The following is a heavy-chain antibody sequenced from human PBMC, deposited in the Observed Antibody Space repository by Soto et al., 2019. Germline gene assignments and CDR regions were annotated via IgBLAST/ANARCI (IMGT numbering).Heavy chain of an antibody. CDR2: IYDTGST. CDR3: ARVRYTYGTYYYMDV. Sequence: QVQLQESGPGLVKPSETLSLTCTVSGGSISYYYWSWIRQPPGKGLEWIGYIYDTGSTYYNPSLKSRVNISVDTAQNQFSLRLRSVTAADTAVYYCARVRYTYGTYYYMDVWGKGTTVTVSS. D-gene: IGHD5-18*01. V-gene: IGHV4-59*01. J-gene: IGHJ6*03. CDR1: GGSISYYY.